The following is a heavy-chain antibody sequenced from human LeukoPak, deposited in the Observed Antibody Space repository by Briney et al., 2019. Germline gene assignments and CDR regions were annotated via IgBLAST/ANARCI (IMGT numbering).Heavy chain of an antibody. J-gene: IGHJ4*02. D-gene: IGHD6-19*01. CDR1: GFTFSSYA. CDR2: ISYDGSNK. V-gene: IGHV3-30-3*02. CDR3: AKSTAPSGWSRLDY. Sequence: GGSLRLSCAASGFTFSSYAMHWVRQAPGKGLEWVGVISYDGSNKYYADSVKGRFTSSRDNSKNTLYLQMNSLRAEDTAVYYCAKSTAPSGWSRLDYWGQGTLVTVSS.